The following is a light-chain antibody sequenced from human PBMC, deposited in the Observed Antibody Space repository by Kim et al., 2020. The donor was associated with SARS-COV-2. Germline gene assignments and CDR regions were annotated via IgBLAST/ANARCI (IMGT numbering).Light chain of an antibody. Sequence: KRPRVTGGGDRFGIISVHWYQETPGQAPVLVISYDSDRPSGIPERFSGSNSGNTATLTISRVEAGDEADYYCQVWDSSSDHRVVFGGGTQLTVL. CDR3: QVWDSSSDHRVV. CDR2: YDS. J-gene: IGLJ2*01. V-gene: IGLV3-21*04. CDR1: RFGIIS.